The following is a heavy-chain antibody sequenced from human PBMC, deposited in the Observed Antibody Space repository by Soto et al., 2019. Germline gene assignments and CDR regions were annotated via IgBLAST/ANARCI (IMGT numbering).Heavy chain of an antibody. V-gene: IGHV3-23*01. D-gene: IGHD2-2*01. Sequence: EVQLLESGGGLVQPGGSLRLSCAASGFTFSSYAMSWVRQAPGKGLEWVSAISGSGGSTYYADSVKGRFTISRDNSKTALYLQMTSLRAEDTAVYYCAKVRVGCSSTSCYGFDYWGQGTLVTVSS. CDR1: GFTFSSYA. CDR2: ISGSGGST. J-gene: IGHJ4*02. CDR3: AKVRVGCSSTSCYGFDY.